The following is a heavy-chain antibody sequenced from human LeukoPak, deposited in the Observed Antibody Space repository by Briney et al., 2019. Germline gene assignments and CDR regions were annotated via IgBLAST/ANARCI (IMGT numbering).Heavy chain of an antibody. CDR2: IYTTGST. CDR1: GGSINNYY. J-gene: IGHJ3*02. CDR3: ARRLRGSDAFDI. Sequence: PSETLSLTCTVSGGSINNYYWSWVRQPAGKGLEWIGRIYTTGSTNYTPSLKSRVTMSVDTSKNQFSLKLSSVTAADTAVFYCARRLRGSDAFDIWGQGTMVTVSS. D-gene: IGHD2-15*01. V-gene: IGHV4-4*07.